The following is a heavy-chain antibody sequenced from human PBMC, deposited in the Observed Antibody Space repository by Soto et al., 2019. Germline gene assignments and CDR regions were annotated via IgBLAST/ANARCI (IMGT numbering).Heavy chain of an antibody. CDR1: GYIFIRYT. V-gene: IGHV1-3*01. CDR2: INAGNGNT. CDR3: ASSYYDSSGWDY. Sequence: QVQLVQSGAEVKKPGASVKVSCKASGYIFIRYTMHWVRQAPGQRLEWMGWINAGNGNTKYSQKFQGRVTITRDTSASTAYMELSSVRSEDTAVYYCASSYYDSSGWDYWGQGTLVTVSS. J-gene: IGHJ4*02. D-gene: IGHD3-22*01.